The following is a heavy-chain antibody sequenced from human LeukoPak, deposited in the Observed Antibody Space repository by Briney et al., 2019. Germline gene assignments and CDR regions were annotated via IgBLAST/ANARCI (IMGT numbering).Heavy chain of an antibody. D-gene: IGHD4-23*01. CDR3: AKDWSYGGNSWKYFGS. CDR2: ISWGSDSV. V-gene: IGHV3-9*01. J-gene: IGHJ4*02. Sequence: PGGSLRLSCAASGLTFSSHWMHWVRQAPGKGLEWVSGISWGSDSVDYADSVKGRFTISRDNAKNSLYLQMNSLRADDTALYYCAKDWSYGGNSWKYFGSWGQGILVTVSS. CDR1: GLTFSSHW.